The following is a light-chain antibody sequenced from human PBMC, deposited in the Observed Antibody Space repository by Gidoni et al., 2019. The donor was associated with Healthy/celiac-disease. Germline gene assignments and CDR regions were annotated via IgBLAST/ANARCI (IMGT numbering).Light chain of an antibody. Sequence: QSVLPQPPSVSGAPGQRVTIPCTGSRSNIGAISDVHWYQQHPGTAPKLLIYGNSNRPSGVPDRFSGSKSGTSASLASTGLQAEDEADYYCQSYDRSLSYVFGTGTKVTVL. V-gene: IGLV1-40*01. CDR3: QSYDRSLSYV. CDR1: RSNIGAISD. J-gene: IGLJ1*01. CDR2: GNS.